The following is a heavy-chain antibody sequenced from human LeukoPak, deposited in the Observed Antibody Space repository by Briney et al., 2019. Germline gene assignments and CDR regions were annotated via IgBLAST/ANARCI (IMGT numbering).Heavy chain of an antibody. CDR1: GYTFTGYY. CDR2: INPNSGGT. D-gene: IGHD2-15*01. Sequence: ASVKVSCKASGYTFTGYYMHWVRQAPGQGLEWMGWINPNSGGTNYAQKFQGRVTMTRDTSISTAYMELSRLGSDDTAVHYCARDNVPSVVAATGPDYWGQGTLVTVSS. J-gene: IGHJ4*02. V-gene: IGHV1-2*02. CDR3: ARDNVPSVVAATGPDY.